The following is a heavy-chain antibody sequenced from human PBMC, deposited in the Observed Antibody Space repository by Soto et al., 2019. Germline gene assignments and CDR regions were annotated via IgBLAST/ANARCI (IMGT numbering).Heavy chain of an antibody. D-gene: IGHD6-13*01. CDR3: ARVRIALRFFDY. J-gene: IGHJ4*02. V-gene: IGHV3-30-3*01. CDR1: GFTFSSYA. CDR2: ISYDGSNK. Sequence: SLRLSCAASGFTFSSYAMHWVRQAPGKGLEWVAVISYDGSNKYYADSVKGRFTISRDNSKNTLYLQMNSLRAEDTAVYYCARVRIALRFFDYWGQGTLVTVSS.